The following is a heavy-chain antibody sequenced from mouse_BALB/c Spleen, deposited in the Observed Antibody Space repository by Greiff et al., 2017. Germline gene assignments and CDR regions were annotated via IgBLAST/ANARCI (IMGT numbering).Heavy chain of an antibody. J-gene: IGHJ4*01. CDR1: GFNIKDTY. CDR3: ARGGWDYAMDY. V-gene: IGHV14-3*02. Sequence: VQLQQSGAELVKPGASVKLSCTASGFNIKDTYMHWVKQRPEQGLEWIGRIDPANGNTKYDPKFQGKATITADTSSNTAYLQRSSLTSEDTAVYYCARGGWDYAMDYGGQGTSVTVAS. CDR2: IDPANGNT.